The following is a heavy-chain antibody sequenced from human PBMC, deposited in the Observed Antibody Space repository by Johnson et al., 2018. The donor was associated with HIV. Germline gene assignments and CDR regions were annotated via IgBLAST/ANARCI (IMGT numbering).Heavy chain of an antibody. CDR3: ARDVKYYDTSGYHSDAFDI. V-gene: IGHV3-33*01. D-gene: IGHD3-22*01. CDR1: GFTFSRYG. CDR2: IWYDGSNK. Sequence: VQLVESGGGVVQVGRSLRLSCEASGFTFSRYGMHWVRQAPGKGLEWVAVIWYDGSNKNYTESVKGRFSISRDNSKNTLYLQMNSLRAEDTALYYCARDVKYYDTSGYHSDAFDIWGQGTLVIVSS. J-gene: IGHJ3*02.